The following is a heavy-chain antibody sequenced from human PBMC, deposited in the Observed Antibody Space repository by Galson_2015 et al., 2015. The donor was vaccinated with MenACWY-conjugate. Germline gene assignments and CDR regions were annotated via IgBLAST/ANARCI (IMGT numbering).Heavy chain of an antibody. CDR2: INPSGGST. Sequence: SVKVSCKASGYTFTSSYMHWVRQAPGQGLEWLGIINPSGGSTSYAQKFQGRVTMTRDTSTSTVYMELSSLRSEDTAVYYCARGTTTKYSSGWLNWFDPWGQGTLVTVSS. CDR3: ARGTTTKYSSGWLNWFDP. D-gene: IGHD6-19*01. J-gene: IGHJ5*02. V-gene: IGHV1-46*01. CDR1: GYTFTSSY.